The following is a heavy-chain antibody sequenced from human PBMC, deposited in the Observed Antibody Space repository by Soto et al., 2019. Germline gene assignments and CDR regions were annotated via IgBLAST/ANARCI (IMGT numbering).Heavy chain of an antibody. V-gene: IGHV1-69*12. CDR1: GGRFNTNA. Sequence: QVQLVQSGAEVKKPGSSVKVSCKVSGGRFNTNAISWLRQAPGQGLEWMGGIIAIFDKANYAQKFQDRVTMTADESTSTAYMELSSLRSGDTAVYFCTREAHGGNFESWGQGTLVTVSS. D-gene: IGHD2-15*01. CDR2: IIAIFDKA. J-gene: IGHJ4*02. CDR3: TREAHGGNFES.